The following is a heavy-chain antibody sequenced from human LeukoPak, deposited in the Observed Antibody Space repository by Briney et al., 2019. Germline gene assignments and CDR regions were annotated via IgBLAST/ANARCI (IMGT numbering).Heavy chain of an antibody. CDR1: GGSISSSSYY. D-gene: IGHD6-19*01. Sequence: SETLSLTCTVSGGSISSSSYYWGWIRQPPGKGLEWIGSIYYSGSTYYNPSLKSRVTISVDTSKNQFSLKLSSVTAADTAVYYCARHTPTQWLGQRGYFQHWGQGTLVTVSS. V-gene: IGHV4-39*01. CDR2: IYYSGST. CDR3: ARHTPTQWLGQRGYFQH. J-gene: IGHJ1*01.